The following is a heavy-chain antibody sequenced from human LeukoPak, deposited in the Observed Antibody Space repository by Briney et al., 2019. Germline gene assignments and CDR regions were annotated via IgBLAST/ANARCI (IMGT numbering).Heavy chain of an antibody. J-gene: IGHJ4*02. D-gene: IGHD3-3*01. Sequence: SETLSLTCTVSGGSISSGAYYWSWIRQPPGKGLEWIGYIYYSGSTYYNPSLKSRVTISVDTSKNQFSLKLSSVTAAYTAVYYCARDAFNAYYDFWSGYYDYRGQGTLVTVSS. CDR3: ARDAFNAYYDFWSGYYDY. CDR2: IYYSGST. V-gene: IGHV4-30-4*08. CDR1: GGSISSGAYY.